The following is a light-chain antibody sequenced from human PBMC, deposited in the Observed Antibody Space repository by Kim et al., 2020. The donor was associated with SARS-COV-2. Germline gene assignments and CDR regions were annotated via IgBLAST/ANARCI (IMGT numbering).Light chain of an antibody. J-gene: IGKJ5*01. CDR1: QGISSY. CDR3: QQLNSYPLT. CDR2: AAS. Sequence: DIQLTQSPCFLSASVGYRVTITCRASQGISSYLAWYQQKPGKAPKLLIYAASTLQSGVPSRFSGSGSGTEFTLTISSLQPEDFATYYCQQLNSYPLTFGQGTRLEIK. V-gene: IGKV1-9*01.